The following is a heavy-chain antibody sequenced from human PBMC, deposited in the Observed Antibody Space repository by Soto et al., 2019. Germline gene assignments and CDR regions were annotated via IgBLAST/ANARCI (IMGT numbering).Heavy chain of an antibody. J-gene: IGHJ4*02. CDR1: GFSFSDYY. V-gene: IGHV3-11*06. CDR2: ISKSSDYP. D-gene: IGHD1-26*01. Sequence: PGGSLRLSCVASGFSFSDYYMSWIRQAPGKGLEWLSYISKSSDYPKYADSVKGRFTIYRDNAKNSLYLQMNGLRAEDTAVYYCARESVGIIDYWGQGALVTVAS. CDR3: ARESVGIIDY.